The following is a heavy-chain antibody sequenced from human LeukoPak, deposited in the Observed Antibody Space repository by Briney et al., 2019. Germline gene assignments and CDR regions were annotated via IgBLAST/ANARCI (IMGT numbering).Heavy chain of an antibody. CDR2: IYYSGST. V-gene: IGHV4-59*08. J-gene: IGHJ5*02. CDR1: GASIRNYY. D-gene: IGHD6-13*01. Sequence: SETLSLTCTVSGASIRNYYWSWIRQSPGKGLEWIGYIYYSGSTNYNPSLESRVAMSVDTSKNQFSLRLSSMPAADTAIYYCARRYSSSWYVGFFDPWGQGTLVTVSS. CDR3: ARRYSSSWYVGFFDP.